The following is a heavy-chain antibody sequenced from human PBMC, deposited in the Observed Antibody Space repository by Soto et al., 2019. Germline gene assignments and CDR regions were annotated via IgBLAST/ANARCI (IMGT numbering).Heavy chain of an antibody. V-gene: IGHV4-34*01. CDR2: INHSGST. Sequence: SETLSLTCAVYGGSFSGYYWTWIRQPPGKGLEWIGEINHSGSTNYNPSLKSRVTISVDTSKNQFSLKLSSVTAADTAIYYCAVGINWFDPWGQGTLVTDSS. CDR1: GGSFSGYY. J-gene: IGHJ5*02. CDR3: AVGINWFDP.